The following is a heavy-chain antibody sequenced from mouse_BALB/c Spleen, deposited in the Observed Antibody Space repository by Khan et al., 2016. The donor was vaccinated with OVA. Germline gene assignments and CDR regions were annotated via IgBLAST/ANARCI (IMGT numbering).Heavy chain of an antibody. D-gene: IGHD2-14*01. Sequence: VQLKESGPGLVKPSQSLSLTCTVTGYSITSDYAWNWIRQFPGNKLEWMGYIRYSGNTNYNPSLKSRISITRDTSKNQFFLQLNSVTTEVTATYYWARNGFDYRSVMDYWGQGTSVTVSS. J-gene: IGHJ4*01. CDR3: ARNGFDYRSVMDY. V-gene: IGHV3-2*02. CDR2: IRYSGNT. CDR1: GYSITSDYA.